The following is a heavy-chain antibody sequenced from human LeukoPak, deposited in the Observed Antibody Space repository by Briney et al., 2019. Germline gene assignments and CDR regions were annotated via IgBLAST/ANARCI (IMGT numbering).Heavy chain of an antibody. CDR2: ISSSGSTM. CDR3: ARDRGIGDAPYWYFDL. Sequence: PGGSLRLSCAASAFTFSSSEMNWVRQAPGKGLEWVSYISSSGSTMYYADSVKGRFTISRDNAKNSLYLQMNSLRAEDTAFYYCARDRGIGDAPYWYFDLWGRGTLVTVSA. V-gene: IGHV3-48*03. CDR1: AFTFSSSE. D-gene: IGHD4-17*01. J-gene: IGHJ2*01.